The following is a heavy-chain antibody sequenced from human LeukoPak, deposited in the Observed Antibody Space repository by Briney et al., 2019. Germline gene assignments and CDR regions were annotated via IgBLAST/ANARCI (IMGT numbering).Heavy chain of an antibody. V-gene: IGHV3-23*01. D-gene: IGHD2-2*02. J-gene: IGHJ4*02. CDR1: GFTFSSYA. CDR2: ISGSGGST. Sequence: GGSLRLSCAASGFTFSSYAMHWVRQAPGKGLEWVSAISGSGGSTYYADSVKGRFTISRDNSKNTLYLQMNSLRAEDTAVYYCAKDRDCSSTSCYTIFNWGQGTLVTVSS. CDR3: AKDRDCSSTSCYTIFN.